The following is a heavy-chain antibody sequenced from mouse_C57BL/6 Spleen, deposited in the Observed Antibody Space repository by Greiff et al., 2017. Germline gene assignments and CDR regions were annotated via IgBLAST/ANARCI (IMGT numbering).Heavy chain of an antibody. D-gene: IGHD2-4*01. CDR1: GFTFSSYA. V-gene: IGHV5-9-1*02. CDR2: ISSGGDYI. J-gene: IGHJ4*01. Sequence: EVQVVESGEGLVKPGGSLKLSCAASGFTFSSYAMSWVRQTPEKRLEWVAYISSGGDYIYYADTVKGRFTISRDNARNTLYLQMSSLKSEDTAMYYCTRESYYDYGYAMDYWGQGTSVTVSS. CDR3: TRESYYDYGYAMDY.